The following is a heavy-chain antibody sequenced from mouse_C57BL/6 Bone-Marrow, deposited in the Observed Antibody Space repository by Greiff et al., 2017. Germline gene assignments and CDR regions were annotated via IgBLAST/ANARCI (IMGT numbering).Heavy chain of an antibody. CDR2: INPGSGGT. V-gene: IGHV1-54*01. J-gene: IGHJ1*03. D-gene: IGHD4-1*01. CDR1: GYAFTNYL. Sequence: QVQLQQSGAELVRPGTSVKVSCKASGYAFTNYLIEWVKQRPGQGLEWIGVINPGSGGTNYNEKFKGKATLTADKSSSTAYMQLSSLTSEDSAVXFCARSGTWYFDVWGTGTTVTVSS. CDR3: ARSGTWYFDV.